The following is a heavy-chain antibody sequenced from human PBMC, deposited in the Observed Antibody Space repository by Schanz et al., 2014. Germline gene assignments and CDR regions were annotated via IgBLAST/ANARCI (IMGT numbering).Heavy chain of an antibody. CDR3: AKTLGGAGLTLYFDH. CDR1: GFTFSTSA. CDR2: LGGSTGGI. D-gene: IGHD3-10*01. Sequence: EVQLVESGGGLVEPGGSLRLSCEASGFTFSTSAMSWVRQAPGKGLEWVSSLGGSTGGIYYADSVRGRFTNSRDNFKNRMYLQMNRLRIEDTAIYYCAKTLGGAGLTLYFDHWGQGTLVTVSS. V-gene: IGHV3-23*04. J-gene: IGHJ4*02.